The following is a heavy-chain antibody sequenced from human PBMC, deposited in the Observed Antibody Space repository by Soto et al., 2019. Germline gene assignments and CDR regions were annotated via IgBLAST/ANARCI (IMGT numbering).Heavy chain of an antibody. V-gene: IGHV3-48*03. CDR2: ISSSGSTI. Sequence: GGSLRLSCAASGFTFSSYEMNWVRQAPGKGLEWVSYISSSGSTIYYADSVKGRFTISRDNAKNSLYLQMNSPRAEDTAVYYCARDGAYYYDSSGYPPSGYYYGMDVWGQGTTVTVS. J-gene: IGHJ6*02. CDR1: GFTFSSYE. D-gene: IGHD3-22*01. CDR3: ARDGAYYYDSSGYPPSGYYYGMDV.